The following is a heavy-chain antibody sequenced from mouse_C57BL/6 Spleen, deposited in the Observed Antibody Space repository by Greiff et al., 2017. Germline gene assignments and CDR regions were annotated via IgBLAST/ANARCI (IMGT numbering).Heavy chain of an antibody. CDR2: IHPNSGST. D-gene: IGHD2-2*01. J-gene: IGHJ3*01. CDR3: ANREGYEGVFAY. V-gene: IGHV1-64*01. Sequence: QVQLQQPGAELVKPGASVKLSCKASGYTFTSYWMHWVKQRPGQGLEWIGMIHPNSGSTNYNEKFKSKATLTVDKSSSTAYMQLSSLTSEDTAVYYCANREGYEGVFAYWGQGTLVTVSA. CDR1: GYTFTSYW.